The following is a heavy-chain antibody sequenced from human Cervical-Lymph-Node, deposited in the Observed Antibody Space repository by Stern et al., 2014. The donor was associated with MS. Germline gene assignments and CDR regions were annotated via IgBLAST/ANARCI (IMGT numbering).Heavy chain of an antibody. CDR2: IYPYDSET. CDR3: ARHVQGFDY. CDR1: GYSFTIYY. J-gene: IGHJ4*02. Sequence: VQLVESGAEVKKPGESLKISCKLSGYSFTIYYIAWVRQMPGKGLEWMGVIYPYDSETTYSPSFQGQFPISADKSITTAYLQWSSLRAADTAMYYCARHVQGFDYWGQGTLVTVSS. V-gene: IGHV5-51*01.